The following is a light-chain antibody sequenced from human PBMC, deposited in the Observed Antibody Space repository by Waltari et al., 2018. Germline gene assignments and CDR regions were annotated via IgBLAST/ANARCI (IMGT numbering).Light chain of an antibody. CDR2: EGS. CDR1: SNNVGSYKL. Sequence: QAGPTQPAPVSGSPGQSITISCTGTSNNVGSYKLVSWYQQHPGKPPKLIIYEGSKRPSGVANRCSGSKSDNTASLTLSGLQPDDEADYYCCSNVGTSAFFGGGTKLTVL. V-gene: IGLV2-23*03. J-gene: IGLJ2*01. CDR3: CSNVGTSAF.